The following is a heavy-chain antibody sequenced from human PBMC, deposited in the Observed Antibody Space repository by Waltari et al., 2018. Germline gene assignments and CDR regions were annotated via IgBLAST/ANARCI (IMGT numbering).Heavy chain of an antibody. V-gene: IGHV3-30*10. D-gene: IGHD1-26*01. CDR2: ISYDGTKT. J-gene: IGHJ4*02. CDR3: ARMWKSGSYGYFDY. Sequence: QVELVESGGGVVQPGRSLRLSCAASGFTFRHYALHWVRQAPGRGLEWVSLISYDGTKTDYTDAVKGRFTISRDNSKNTLYLQMNSLRAEDTAVYYCARMWKSGSYGYFDYWGQGTLVTVSS. CDR1: GFTFRHYA.